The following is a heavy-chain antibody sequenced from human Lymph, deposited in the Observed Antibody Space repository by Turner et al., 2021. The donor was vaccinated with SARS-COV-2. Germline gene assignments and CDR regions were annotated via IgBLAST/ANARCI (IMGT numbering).Heavy chain of an antibody. CDR3: ARVVGGFGELGYYYYYGMDV. CDR2: IIPILRIA. V-gene: IGHV1-69*10. Sequence: QVQLVQSGAEVKKPGSSVKVSCKASGGTFSSYAISWVRQAPGQGLEWMGGIIPILRIATYAKKFKGRVTITADKSTSTAYRELSSLRSEDTAVFYCARVVGGFGELGYYYYYGMDVWGQGTTVTVSS. J-gene: IGHJ6*02. CDR1: GGTFSSYA. D-gene: IGHD3-10*01.